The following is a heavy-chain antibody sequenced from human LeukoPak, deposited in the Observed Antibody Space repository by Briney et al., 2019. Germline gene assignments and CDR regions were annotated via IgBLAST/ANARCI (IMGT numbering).Heavy chain of an antibody. V-gene: IGHV4-4*07. D-gene: IGHD2-15*01. CDR2: IYTSGIT. CDR3: ARGSPSGASYFNY. CDR1: GGSISSHY. Sequence: SETLPLTCTVSGGSISSHYWSWIRQPAGKGLEWIGRIYTSGITHYNPSLKSRVSMSVDTSKAQFSLKLSSVTAADTAVYYCARGSPSGASYFNYWGQGTMVTVSS. J-gene: IGHJ4*02.